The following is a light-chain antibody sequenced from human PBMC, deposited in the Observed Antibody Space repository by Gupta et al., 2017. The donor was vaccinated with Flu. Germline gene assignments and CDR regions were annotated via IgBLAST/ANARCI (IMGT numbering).Light chain of an antibody. V-gene: IGKV2-28*01. CDR3: RQGLQTPWT. CDR2: LGS. Sequence: DIVMTQSPLSLPVTPGEPASISCKSSQSLLHSNGYNYLGWYLQKPGQSPQLLIYLGSNRASGVPDRFSGSGSGTDFTLKISRVESEDVGVYYCRQGLQTPWTFGQGTKVEIK. CDR1: QSLLHSNGYNY. J-gene: IGKJ1*01.